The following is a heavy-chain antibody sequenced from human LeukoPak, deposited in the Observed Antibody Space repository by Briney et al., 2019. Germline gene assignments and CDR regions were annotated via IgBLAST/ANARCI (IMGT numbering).Heavy chain of an antibody. D-gene: IGHD6-6*01. J-gene: IGHJ5*02. V-gene: IGHV4-59*01. CDR3: ARASWQLETNWFDP. Sequence: SETLSLTCTVSGGSISSYYWSWIRQPPGKGLEWIGYIYYSGSTNYNPSLKSRVTISVDTSKNQFSLKPSSVTAADTAVYYCARASWQLETNWFDPRGQGTLVTVSS. CDR2: IYYSGST. CDR1: GGSISSYY.